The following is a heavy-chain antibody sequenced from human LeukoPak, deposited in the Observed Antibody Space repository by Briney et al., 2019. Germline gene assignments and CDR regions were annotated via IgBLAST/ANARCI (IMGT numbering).Heavy chain of an antibody. Sequence: GGSLRLSCAVSGFSVSANTMSWVRHAPGKGLEWVSFIYSGDDTYYPDSVKGRFAISRDNSKNTLYLQMHNLRAEDTAVYYCAARPDSYRGPFDYWGQGALVTVSS. CDR2: IYSGDDT. V-gene: IGHV3-66*01. CDR1: GFSVSANT. D-gene: IGHD1-26*01. J-gene: IGHJ4*02. CDR3: AARPDSYRGPFDY.